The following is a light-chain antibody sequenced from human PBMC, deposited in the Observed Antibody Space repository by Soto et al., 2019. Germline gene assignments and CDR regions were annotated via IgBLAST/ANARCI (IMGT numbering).Light chain of an antibody. V-gene: IGKV3D-15*01. CDR3: QQYKDWPPLT. CDR2: GAS. Sequence: EIAMTQSPVTLSASPGERVTLSCRASQSVNINLAWYQQRPGQAPRVLIYGASNRASGIPDRFSGSGSGTDFTLTISSLEPDDFALYYCQQYKDWPPLTFGGGTRVVIK. CDR1: QSVNIN. J-gene: IGKJ4*01.